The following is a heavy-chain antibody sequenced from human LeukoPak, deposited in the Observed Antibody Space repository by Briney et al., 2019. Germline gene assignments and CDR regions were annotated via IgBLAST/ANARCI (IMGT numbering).Heavy chain of an antibody. J-gene: IGHJ4*02. Sequence: YAESVMGRFTISRDNSKNELHLQMNSLRVEDSAVYFCAKDETCDFCFDHWGQGTVVTVSS. D-gene: IGHD3/OR15-3a*01. V-gene: IGHV3-33*06. CDR3: AKDETCDFCFDH.